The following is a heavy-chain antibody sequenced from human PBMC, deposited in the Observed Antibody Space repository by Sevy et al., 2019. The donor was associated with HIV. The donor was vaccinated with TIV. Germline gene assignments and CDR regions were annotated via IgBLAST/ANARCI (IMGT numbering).Heavy chain of an antibody. Sequence: GGSLRLSCAASGFTFSSYGMHWVRQAPGKGLEWVAVIWYDGSNKYYADSVKGRFTISRDNSKNMLYLQMNSLRAEDTAVYYCASDLEYYMDVWGKGTTVTVSS. J-gene: IGHJ6*03. CDR3: ASDLEYYMDV. CDR2: IWYDGSNK. V-gene: IGHV3-33*08. CDR1: GFTFSSYG.